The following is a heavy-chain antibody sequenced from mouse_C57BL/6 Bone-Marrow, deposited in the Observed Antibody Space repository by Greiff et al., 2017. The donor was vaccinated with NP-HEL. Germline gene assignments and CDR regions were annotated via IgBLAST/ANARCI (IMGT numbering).Heavy chain of an antibody. CDR3: TTIYYGSSYWYFDV. V-gene: IGHV1-5*01. J-gene: IGHJ1*03. CDR2: IYPGNSDT. Sequence: VQLQQSGTVLARPGASVKMSCKTSGYTFTSYWMHWVKQRPGQGLEWIGAIYPGNSDTSYNQKFKGKAKLTAVTSASTAYMELSSLTNEDSAVYYCTTIYYGSSYWYFDVWGTGTTVTVSS. D-gene: IGHD1-1*01. CDR1: GYTFTSYW.